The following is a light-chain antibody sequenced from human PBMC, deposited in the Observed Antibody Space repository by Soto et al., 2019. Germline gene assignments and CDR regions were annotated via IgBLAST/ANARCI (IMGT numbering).Light chain of an antibody. Sequence: QSVLTQPPSVSGTPGQRVTISCSGSRSNIGRNSVNWYQHHPRTAPKLLIYSYNQRPSGVSERFSGSKSDTSASLAISGLQSEDEADYYCAAWDDSLSGPVFGGGTQLTVL. CDR3: AAWDDSLSGPV. CDR1: RSNIGRNS. J-gene: IGLJ3*02. V-gene: IGLV1-44*01. CDR2: SYN.